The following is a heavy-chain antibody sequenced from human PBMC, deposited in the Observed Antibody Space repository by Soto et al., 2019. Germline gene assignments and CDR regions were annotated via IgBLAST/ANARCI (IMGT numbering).Heavy chain of an antibody. D-gene: IGHD4-17*01. V-gene: IGHV1-18*01. CDR2: ISAQNGNT. CDR3: ARGRYGDY. CDR1: GYTFTIYG. Sequence: QAHLVQSGPEVKKPGASVKVSWKGSGYTFTIYGIAWLRQGPGQGLEWMGWISAQNGNTEYAQKFQGRVTVTRETSTSTAYLELRSLRSDATALYYCARGRYGDYWGQGALVTVSS. J-gene: IGHJ4*02.